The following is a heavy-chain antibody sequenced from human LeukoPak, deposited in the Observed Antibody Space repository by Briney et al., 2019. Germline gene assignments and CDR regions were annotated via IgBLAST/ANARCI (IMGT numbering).Heavy chain of an antibody. J-gene: IGHJ4*02. D-gene: IGHD6-13*01. CDR1: GFTFSSYS. Sequence: PGGSLRLSCAASGFTFSSYSMNWVRQAPGKGLEWVSSISSSSSYIYYADSVKGRFTISRDNSKNTLYLQVNSLRAEDTAVYYCAKGGYGSRWNADFDHWGQGTLVIVSS. CDR2: ISSSSSYI. CDR3: AKGGYGSRWNADFDH. V-gene: IGHV3-21*04.